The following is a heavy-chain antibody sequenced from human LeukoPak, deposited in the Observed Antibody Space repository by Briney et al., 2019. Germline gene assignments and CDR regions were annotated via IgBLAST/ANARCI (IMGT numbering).Heavy chain of an antibody. D-gene: IGHD3-3*01. CDR2: ISGSGGST. V-gene: IGHV3-23*01. CDR1: GFTFSSYA. Sequence: GGSLRLSCAASGFTFSSYAMSWVRQAPGKGLEWVSAISGSGGSTYYADSVKGRFTISRDNSKNTLYLQMNSLRAEDTAVYYCAKGSVLRSLEWLPRDAFDIWGQGTMVTVSS. J-gene: IGHJ3*02. CDR3: AKGSVLRSLEWLPRDAFDI.